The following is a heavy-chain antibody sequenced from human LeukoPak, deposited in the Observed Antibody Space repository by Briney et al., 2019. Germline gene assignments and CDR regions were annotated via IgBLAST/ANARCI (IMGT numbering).Heavy chain of an antibody. J-gene: IGHJ4*02. CDR1: GGSISSSSYY. Sequence: SETLSLTCTVSGGSISSSSYYWGWIRQPPGKGLEWIGSIYYSGSTYYNPSLKSRVTISVDTSKNQFSLKLSSVTAADTAVYYCARDRYGSTSGYFDYWGQGTLVTVSS. V-gene: IGHV4-39*07. CDR2: IYYSGST. D-gene: IGHD3-10*01. CDR3: ARDRYGSTSGYFDY.